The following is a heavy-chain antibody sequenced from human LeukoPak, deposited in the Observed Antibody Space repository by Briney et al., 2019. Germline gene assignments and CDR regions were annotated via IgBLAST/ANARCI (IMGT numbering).Heavy chain of an antibody. D-gene: IGHD6-13*01. CDR1: GFTFTDTY. CDR3: ARGILRYSSSWYYFDY. V-gene: IGHV3-11*04. J-gene: IGHJ4*02. Sequence: GGSLRLSCAVSGFTFTDTYMTWIRQAPGKGLESLSYISPSGTDISYADSVKGRFTISRDNAKNSLYLQMNSLRAEDTAVYYCARGILRYSSSWYYFDYWGQGTLVTVSS. CDR2: ISPSGTDI.